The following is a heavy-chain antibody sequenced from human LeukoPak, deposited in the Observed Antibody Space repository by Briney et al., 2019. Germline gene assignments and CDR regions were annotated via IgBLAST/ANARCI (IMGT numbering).Heavy chain of an antibody. CDR2: IYSSRST. J-gene: IGHJ4*02. Sequence: SETLSLTCIVSGGSISNYYWSWIRQPPGKGLEWIGYIYSSRSTNYNPSLKSRVTISVDTSNNQFSLKLNSVTAADTAVYYCARRAYGSGSFNRYHFDYWGQGTLVAVSS. V-gene: IGHV4-59*08. CDR3: ARRAYGSGSFNRYHFDY. CDR1: GGSISNYY. D-gene: IGHD3-10*01.